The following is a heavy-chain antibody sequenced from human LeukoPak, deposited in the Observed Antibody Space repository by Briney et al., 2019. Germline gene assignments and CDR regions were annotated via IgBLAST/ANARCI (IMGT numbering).Heavy chain of an antibody. V-gene: IGHV3-21*01. CDR3: ARDAKVTMVRGVNSPSRGWFDP. CDR1: GFTFSSYS. D-gene: IGHD3-10*01. CDR2: ISSSSSYI. Sequence: PGGSLRLSCAASGFTFSSYSMNWVRQAPGEGLEWVSSISSSSSYIYYADSVKGRFTISRDNAKNSLYLQMNSLRAEDTAVYYCARDAKVTMVRGVNSPSRGWFDPWGQGTLVTVSS. J-gene: IGHJ5*02.